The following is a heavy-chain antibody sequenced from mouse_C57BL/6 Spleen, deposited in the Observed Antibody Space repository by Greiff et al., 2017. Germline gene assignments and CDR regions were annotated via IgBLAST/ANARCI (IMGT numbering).Heavy chain of an antibody. Sequence: VQLQQPGAELVMPGASVKLSCKASGYTFTSYWMHWVKQRPGQGLEWIGEIDPSDSYTNYNQKFKGKSTLTVDKSSSTAYMQLSSLTSEDSAVYYCARSGGYYDYWGQGTTLPVSS. CDR3: ARSGGYYDY. CDR2: IDPSDSYT. J-gene: IGHJ2*01. D-gene: IGHD2-3*01. V-gene: IGHV1-69*01. CDR1: GYTFTSYW.